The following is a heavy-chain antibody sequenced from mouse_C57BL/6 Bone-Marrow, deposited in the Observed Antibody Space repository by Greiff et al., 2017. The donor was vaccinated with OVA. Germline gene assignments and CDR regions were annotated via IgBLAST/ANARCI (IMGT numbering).Heavy chain of an antibody. CDR2: SRNKANDYTT. CDR1: GFTFSDFY. Sequence: EVKLVESGGGLVQSGRSLRLSCATSGFTFSDFYMEWVRQAPGKGLEWIAASRNKANDYTTEYSASVKGRFIVSRDTSQSILYLQMNALRAENTAIYYCARALDGYYFDYWGQGTTLTVSS. D-gene: IGHD2-3*01. J-gene: IGHJ2*01. CDR3: ARALDGYYFDY. V-gene: IGHV7-1*01.